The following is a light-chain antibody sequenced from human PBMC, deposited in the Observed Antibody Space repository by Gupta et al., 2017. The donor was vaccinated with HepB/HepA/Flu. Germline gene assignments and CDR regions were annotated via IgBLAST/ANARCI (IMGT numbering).Light chain of an antibody. J-gene: IGLJ2*01. Sequence: QSALTQPAPVSVSPGQSITISCTGASSDIGAYKLVSWYQQRPGKAPKVLIYEVNRRPSGVSNRFSGAKSGNTASLTISGLQAEDEDDYYCCSYAGTSTFVVFGGGTKLTVL. CDR1: SSDIGAYKL. CDR3: CSYAGTSTFVV. CDR2: EVN. V-gene: IGLV2-23*02.